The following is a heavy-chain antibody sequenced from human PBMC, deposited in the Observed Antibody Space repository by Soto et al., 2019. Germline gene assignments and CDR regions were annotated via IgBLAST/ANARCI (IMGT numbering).Heavy chain of an antibody. J-gene: IGHJ6*02. CDR1: GYTFTSYG. CDR3: ARGESILTGYYNPPYYYYGMDV. V-gene: IGHV1-18*01. D-gene: IGHD3-9*01. Sequence: QVQLVQSGAEVKKPGASVKVSCKASGYTFTSYGISWVRQAPGQGLEWMGWISAYNGNTNYAQKLQGRVTMTTDTSTSTAYMELRSLRSDDTAVYYCARGESILTGYYNPPYYYYGMDVWGQGTTVTVSS. CDR2: ISAYNGNT.